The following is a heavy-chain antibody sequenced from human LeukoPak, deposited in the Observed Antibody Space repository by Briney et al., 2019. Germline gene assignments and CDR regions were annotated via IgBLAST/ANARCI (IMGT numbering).Heavy chain of an antibody. CDR2: IKQDGSEK. CDR1: EFTFSSYW. D-gene: IGHD2-21*01. Sequence: GGSLRLSCTASEFTFSSYWMSWVRQAPGKGLEWAANIKQDGSEKDYVDSVKGRFTISRDNAKNSLYLQMNNLKAEDTAVYYCARYCGGDCYGMDVWGQGTTVTVSS. V-gene: IGHV3-7*01. J-gene: IGHJ6*02. CDR3: ARYCGGDCYGMDV.